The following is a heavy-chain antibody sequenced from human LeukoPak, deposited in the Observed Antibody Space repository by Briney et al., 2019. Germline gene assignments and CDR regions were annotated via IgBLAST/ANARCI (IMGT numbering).Heavy chain of an antibody. J-gene: IGHJ4*02. V-gene: IGHV3-74*01. CDR1: GFTFSNYW. D-gene: IGHD1-1*01. CDR3: ARDLNWNQADY. CDR2: INTDGSRI. Sequence: GSLRLSCAASGFTFSNYWMHWVRQAPGKGVVWVSRINTDGSRINYADSVKGRFTISRDNAENTLYLQMNSLRVEDTAVYYCARDLNWNQADYWGQGTLVTVSS.